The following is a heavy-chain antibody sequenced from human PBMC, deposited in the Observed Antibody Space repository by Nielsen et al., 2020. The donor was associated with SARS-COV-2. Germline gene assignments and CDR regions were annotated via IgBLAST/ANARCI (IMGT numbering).Heavy chain of an antibody. V-gene: IGHV3-30*18. Sequence: GESLKISCAASGFTFSSYGMHWVRQAPGKGLEWVAVISYDGSNKYYADSVKGRFTISRDNSKNTLYLQMNSLRAEDTAVYYCAKEGGWDPEKRYYYYGMDVWGQGTTVTVSS. J-gene: IGHJ6*02. CDR3: AKEGGWDPEKRYYYYGMDV. CDR2: ISYDGSNK. CDR1: GFTFSSYG. D-gene: IGHD1-26*01.